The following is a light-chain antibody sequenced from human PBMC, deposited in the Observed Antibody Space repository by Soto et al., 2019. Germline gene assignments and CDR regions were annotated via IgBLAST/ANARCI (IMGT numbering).Light chain of an antibody. CDR2: GAS. J-gene: IGKJ2*01. CDR1: QSVSSNY. CDR3: QQYGSSPPYT. Sequence: EIVLTQSPGTLSLSPGEGATLSCRASQSVSSNYLAWYQQKPGQAPRLRIFGASSRASDIPDRFSGSGSGTDFTLTISRLEPEDFAVYYCQQYGSSPPYTFGQGTKLEIK. V-gene: IGKV3-20*01.